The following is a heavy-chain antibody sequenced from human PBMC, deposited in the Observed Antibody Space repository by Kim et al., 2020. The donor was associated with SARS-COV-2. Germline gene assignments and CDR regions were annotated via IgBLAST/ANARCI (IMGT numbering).Heavy chain of an antibody. J-gene: IGHJ5*01. V-gene: IGHV4-59*11. CDR1: GGSLNSRH. D-gene: IGHD3-10*01. Sequence: SETLSLTCTVSGGSLNSRHWTWVRQPPGKELEWIGYIYYSGGTNYNPSLESRVTISVDTSKNQFSLKMSSMTAADTSVYYCARVHAGMGLDSWGQGILVT. CDR2: IYYSGGT. CDR3: ARVHAGMGLDS.